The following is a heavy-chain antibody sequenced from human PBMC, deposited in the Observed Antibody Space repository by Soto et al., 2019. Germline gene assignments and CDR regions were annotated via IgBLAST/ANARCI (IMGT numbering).Heavy chain of an antibody. J-gene: IGHJ4*02. Sequence: HVHLQQWGARVLKPSETLSLTCAVDGGSFSGYYWSWIRQPPGKGLEWIGEINHSGSTNYNPSLKSRITISLDMSKNQFSLKLSSVTAADAAVYYCASALRFLERCFDYWGQGTLVTVSS. D-gene: IGHD3-3*01. V-gene: IGHV4-34*01. CDR2: INHSGST. CDR3: ASALRFLERCFDY. CDR1: GGSFSGYY.